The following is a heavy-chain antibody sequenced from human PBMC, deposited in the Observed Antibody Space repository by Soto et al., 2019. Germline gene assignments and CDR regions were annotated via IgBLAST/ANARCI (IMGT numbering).Heavy chain of an antibody. V-gene: IGHV3-30*18. D-gene: IGHD4-17*01. CDR2: ISYDGSNK. Sequence: GGSLRLSCAASGFTFSSYGMHWVRQAPGKGLEWVAVISYDGSNKYYADSVKGRFTISRDNSKNTLYLQMNSLRAEDTAVYYCAKDPYGDYRLDYWGQGTLVTVSS. CDR1: GFTFSSYG. J-gene: IGHJ4*02. CDR3: AKDPYGDYRLDY.